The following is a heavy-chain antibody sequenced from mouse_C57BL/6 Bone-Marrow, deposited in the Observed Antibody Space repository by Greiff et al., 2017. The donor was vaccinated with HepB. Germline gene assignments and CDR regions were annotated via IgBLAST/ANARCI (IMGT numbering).Heavy chain of an antibody. J-gene: IGHJ4*01. CDR2: INSDGGST. CDR3: ARQRQLRLLMDY. CDR1: EYEFPSHD. Sequence: EVKLVESGGGLVQPGESLKLSCESNEYEFPSHDMSWVRKTPEKRLELVAAINSDGGSTYYPDTMERRFIISRDNTKKTLYLQMSSMRSEDTALYYCARQRQLRLLMDYWGQGTSVTVSS. V-gene: IGHV5-2*03. D-gene: IGHD3-2*02.